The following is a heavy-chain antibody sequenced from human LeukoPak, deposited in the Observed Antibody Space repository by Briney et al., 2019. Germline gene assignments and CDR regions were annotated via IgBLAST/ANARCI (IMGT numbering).Heavy chain of an antibody. Sequence: SETLSLTCTVSGGSISSYYWSWIRQPPGKGLEWVGNIYYSGSTNYNPSLKSRITISLDTYKTQFSLKLSSVTAADTAVYYCARANYFDYWGQGTLVTVSS. CDR1: GGSISSYY. CDR2: IYYSGST. CDR3: ARANYFDY. V-gene: IGHV4-59*01. J-gene: IGHJ4*02.